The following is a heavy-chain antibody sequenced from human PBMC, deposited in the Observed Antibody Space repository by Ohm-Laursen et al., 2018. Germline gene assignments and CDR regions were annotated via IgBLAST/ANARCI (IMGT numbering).Heavy chain of an antibody. CDR1: GFSLSTSGMC. CDR3: ARIPPYGDYAKFDY. J-gene: IGHJ4*02. CDR2: IDWDDDK. D-gene: IGHD4-17*01. V-gene: IGHV2-70*11. Sequence: TQTLTLTCTFSGFSLSTSGMCVSWIRQPPGKALEWLARIDWDDDKYYSTSLKTRLTISKDTSKNQVVLTMTNMDPVDTAAYYCARIPPYGDYAKFDYWGQGTLVTVSS.